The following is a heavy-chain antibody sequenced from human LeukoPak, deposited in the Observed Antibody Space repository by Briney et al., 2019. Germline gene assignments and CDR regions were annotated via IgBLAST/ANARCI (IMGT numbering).Heavy chain of an antibody. V-gene: IGHV3-15*01. J-gene: IGHJ4*02. D-gene: IGHD5-18*01. CDR2: IKSKTDGGTT. Sequence: GGSLRLSCAASGFTFSNAWMSWVRQAPGKGLEWVGRIKSKTDGGTTDYAAPVKGRFTISRDDSKNTLYLQMNSLKTEDTAVYYCTTDGRDTAMALPFDYWGRGTLVTASS. CDR3: TTDGRDTAMALPFDY. CDR1: GFTFSNAW.